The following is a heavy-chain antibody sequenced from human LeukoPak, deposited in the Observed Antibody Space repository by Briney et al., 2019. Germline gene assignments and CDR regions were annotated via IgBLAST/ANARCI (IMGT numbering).Heavy chain of an antibody. Sequence: PSETLSLTCTVSGGSINSYYWSWIRQPPGKGLEWIGYIYFSGSTNYNPSLKSRVTISVDTSKNQFSLKLSSVTAADTAVYYCARPSGDYGSIYDAFDIWGQGTMVTVSS. CDR1: GGSINSYY. CDR2: IYFSGST. D-gene: IGHD4-17*01. CDR3: ARPSGDYGSIYDAFDI. V-gene: IGHV4-59*12. J-gene: IGHJ3*02.